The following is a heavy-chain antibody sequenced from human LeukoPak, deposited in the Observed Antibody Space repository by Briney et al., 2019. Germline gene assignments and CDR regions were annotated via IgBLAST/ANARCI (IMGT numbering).Heavy chain of an antibody. Sequence: PSETLSLTCTVSGGSLSSGGYYWTWIRQPPGKGLEWIGYIYHSGSTYYNPSLKSRVTISVDTSKNQFSLRLSSVTAADTAVYYCARNVVVTTSASGYWFDPWGQGTLVTVSS. CDR2: IYHSGST. J-gene: IGHJ5*02. CDR3: ARNVVVTTSASGYWFDP. D-gene: IGHD2-2*01. V-gene: IGHV4-30-2*02. CDR1: GGSLSSGGYY.